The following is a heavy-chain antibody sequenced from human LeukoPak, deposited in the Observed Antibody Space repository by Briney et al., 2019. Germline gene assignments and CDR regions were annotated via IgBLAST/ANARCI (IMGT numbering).Heavy chain of an antibody. CDR1: GGSFSNFA. J-gene: IGHJ6*02. V-gene: IGHV1-18*01. CDR3: ARGQVSSSWYSYGMDV. D-gene: IGHD6-13*01. Sequence: ASVTVSCKASGGSFSNFAISWVRQAPGQGLEWMGWISAYNGNTNYAQKLQGRVTMTTDTSTSTAYMELRSLRSDDTAVYYCARGQVSSSWYSYGMDVWGQGTTVTVSS. CDR2: ISAYNGNT.